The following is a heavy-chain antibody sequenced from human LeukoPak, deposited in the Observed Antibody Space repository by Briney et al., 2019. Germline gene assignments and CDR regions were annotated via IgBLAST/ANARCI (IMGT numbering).Heavy chain of an antibody. J-gene: IGHJ4*02. CDR1: GFIFSNDA. D-gene: IGHD3-3*01. Sequence: PGGSLRLSCAASGFIFSNDAMSWVRQAPGKGLEWVCSISNRGDRTYYAASVRGRFTISRDNSKNTLYLQMNSLRAEDTAVYYCARGGYDFWSGYYTHWGQGTLVTVSS. CDR3: ARGGYDFWSGYYTH. V-gene: IGHV3-23*01. CDR2: ISNRGDRT.